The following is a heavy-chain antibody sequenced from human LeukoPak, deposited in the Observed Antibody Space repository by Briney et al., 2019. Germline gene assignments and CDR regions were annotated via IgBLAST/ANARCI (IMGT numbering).Heavy chain of an antibody. CDR2: IPYDASSK. Sequence: PGRSLRLTCTASGVTFSSYGMHWGRHPPGKGLEWVAVIPYDASSKYYADSVKGRFTISRANSKNALYLQMNSLRADDTAVYYCAKDLNPSRYSAWYPAYYYGMDVWGQGTTVTVSS. V-gene: IGHV3-30*18. CDR3: AKDLNPSRYSAWYPAYYYGMDV. D-gene: IGHD6-19*01. J-gene: IGHJ6*02. CDR1: GVTFSSYG.